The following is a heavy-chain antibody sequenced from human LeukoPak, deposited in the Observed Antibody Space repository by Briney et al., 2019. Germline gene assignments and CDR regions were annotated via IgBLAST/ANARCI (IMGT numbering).Heavy chain of an antibody. V-gene: IGHV4-39*01. CDR1: GGSISSSSYY. CDR3: ARHPGRGYSYGFSYYYYYMDV. J-gene: IGHJ6*03. D-gene: IGHD5-18*01. CDR2: IYYSGSP. Sequence: PSETLSLTCTVSGGSISSSSYYWGWVRQPPGKGLEWIGSIYYSGSPHYNPSLKSRVTISVDTSKNQFSLKLSSVTAADTAVYYCARHPGRGYSYGFSYYYYYMDVWGKGTTVTVSS.